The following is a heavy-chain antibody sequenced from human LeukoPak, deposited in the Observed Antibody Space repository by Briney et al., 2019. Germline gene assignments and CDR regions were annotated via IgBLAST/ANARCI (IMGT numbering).Heavy chain of an antibody. CDR2: IYYSGST. D-gene: IGHD3-10*01. Sequence: SETLSLTCTVSGGSISSSSYYWGWIRQPPGKGLEWIGSIYYSGSTYYNPSLKSRVTISVDTSKNQFSLKLSSVTAADTAVYYCAGFGELFLGNWFDPWGQGTLVTVS. CDR1: GGSISSSSYY. V-gene: IGHV4-39*01. CDR3: AGFGELFLGNWFDP. J-gene: IGHJ5*02.